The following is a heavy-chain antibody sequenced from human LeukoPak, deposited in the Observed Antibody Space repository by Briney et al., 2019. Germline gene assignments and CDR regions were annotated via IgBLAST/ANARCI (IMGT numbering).Heavy chain of an antibody. J-gene: IGHJ3*02. CDR3: ARGLDNYGYSANI. CDR1: GFTFSHYS. D-gene: IGHD5-18*01. CDR2: ISSSSSYI. Sequence: PGGSLRLSCAASGFTFSHYSLNWVRQAPEKGLEWVSSISSSSSYIYYADSVKGRFTISRDNAKNSLYLQMNSLRAEDTAVYYCARGLDNYGYSANIWGQGTMVTVSS. V-gene: IGHV3-21*01.